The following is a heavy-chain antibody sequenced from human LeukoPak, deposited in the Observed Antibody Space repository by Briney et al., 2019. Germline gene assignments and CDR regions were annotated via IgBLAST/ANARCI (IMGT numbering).Heavy chain of an antibody. V-gene: IGHV4-39*01. Sequence: SETLSLTCTVSGGSISTSTFFWAWIRQPPGKGLEWIGGLYYSGSTYYNPSLNSRVTMSVGTSKNQLSLKLTSVTAADTAVYYCARQGRYCGSTSCFDPWGQGILVTVSS. CDR2: LYYSGST. CDR1: GGSISTSTFF. CDR3: ARQGRYCGSTSCFDP. D-gene: IGHD2-2*01. J-gene: IGHJ5*02.